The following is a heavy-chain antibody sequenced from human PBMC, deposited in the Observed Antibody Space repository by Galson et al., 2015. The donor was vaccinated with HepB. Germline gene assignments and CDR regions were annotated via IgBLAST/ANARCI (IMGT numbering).Heavy chain of an antibody. CDR3: ARQPYTSGWLYWYFDL. V-gene: IGHV4-39*01. CDR2: IYYSGRL. J-gene: IGHJ2*01. D-gene: IGHD6-19*01. CDR1: GDSISRSNYY. Sequence: ETLSLTCTVSGDSISRSNYYWGWIRQPPGKGLEWIGGIYYSGRLFYNPSLQSRVTISVDTSKNQFSLRLSSVTAADTAVYYCARQPYTSGWLYWYFDLWGRGTLVTVSS.